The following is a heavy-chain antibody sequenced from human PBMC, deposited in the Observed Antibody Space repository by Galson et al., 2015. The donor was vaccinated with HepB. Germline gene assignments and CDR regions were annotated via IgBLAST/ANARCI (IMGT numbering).Heavy chain of an antibody. CDR2: IKQDGSEK. CDR3: TRVHQTGFDY. J-gene: IGHJ4*02. Sequence: SLRLSCAASGLTLSSYWMSWVRQAPGKGLEWVANIKQDGSEKYYVDSVKGRFTISRDNAKNSLYLQMNSLRAEDTAVYYCTRVHQTGFDYWGQGTLVTVSS. V-gene: IGHV3-7*01. CDR1: GLTLSSYW.